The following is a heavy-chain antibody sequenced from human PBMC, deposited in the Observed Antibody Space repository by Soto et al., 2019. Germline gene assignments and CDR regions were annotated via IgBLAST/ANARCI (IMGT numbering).Heavy chain of an antibody. CDR3: ARVRSRSYGPYYFDY. V-gene: IGHV3-30-3*01. D-gene: IGHD3-10*01. CDR2: ISYDGSNK. CDR1: GFTFSSYA. J-gene: IGHJ4*02. Sequence: QVQLVESGGGVVQPGRSLRLSCAASGFTFSSYAMHWVRQARGKGLEWVAVISYDGSNKYYADSVKGRFTISRDNSKNTLYLQMNSLRAEDTAVYYCARVRSRSYGPYYFDYWGQGTLVTVSS.